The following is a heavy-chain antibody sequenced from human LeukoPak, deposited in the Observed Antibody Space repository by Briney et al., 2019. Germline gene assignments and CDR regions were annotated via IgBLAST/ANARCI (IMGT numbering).Heavy chain of an antibody. J-gene: IGHJ4*02. CDR1: GFTFSSYA. Sequence: GGSLRLSCAASGFTFSSYAMHWVRQAPGKGLEWVAVISYDGSNKYYADSVKGRFTISRDNSKNTLYLQMNSLRAEDTAVYYCARVAFEDFHFDYWGQGTLVTVSS. D-gene: IGHD3-10*01. CDR3: ARVAFEDFHFDY. CDR2: ISYDGSNK. V-gene: IGHV3-30-3*01.